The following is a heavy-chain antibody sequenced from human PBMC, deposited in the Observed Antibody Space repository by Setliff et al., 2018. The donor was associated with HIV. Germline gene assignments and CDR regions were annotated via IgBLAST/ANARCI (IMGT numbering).Heavy chain of an antibody. Sequence: GASVKVSCKASGGTFSSYATSWVRQAPGQGLEWMGGIIPIFGTANYAQKFQGRVTITTDESTSTAYMELSSLRSEDTAVYYCARGGYYYGSAVYYMDVWGKGTTVTVS. V-gene: IGHV1-69*05. D-gene: IGHD3-10*01. CDR3: ARGGYYYGSAVYYMDV. CDR1: GGTFSSYA. J-gene: IGHJ6*03. CDR2: IIPIFGTA.